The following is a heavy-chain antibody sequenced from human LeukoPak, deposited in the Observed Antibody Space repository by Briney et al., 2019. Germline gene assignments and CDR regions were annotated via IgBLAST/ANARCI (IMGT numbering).Heavy chain of an antibody. J-gene: IGHJ3*02. V-gene: IGHV3-23*01. CDR1: GFTFSSYA. D-gene: IGHD3-10*01. CDR3: AQVLVRGVIGADDAFDI. CDR2: ISGSGGST. Sequence: PGGSLRLSCAASGFTFSSYAMSWVRQAPGKGLEWVSAISGSGGSTYYADSVKGRFTISRDNSKNTLYLQMNSLRAEDTAVYYCAQVLVRGVIGADDAFDIWGQGTMVTVSS.